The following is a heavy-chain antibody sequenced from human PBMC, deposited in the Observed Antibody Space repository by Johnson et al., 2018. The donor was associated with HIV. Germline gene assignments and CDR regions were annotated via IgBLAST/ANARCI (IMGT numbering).Heavy chain of an antibody. CDR2: IRYDGSNK. CDR3: AIGRGEFPRHAFDI. V-gene: IGHV3-30*02. J-gene: IGHJ3*02. D-gene: IGHD3-10*01. Sequence: VQLVESGGDLVQPGGPLRLSCAASGFTLGSYGMHWVRQAPGKGLEWVAFIRYDGSNKYYADSVKGRFTISRDNSKNTLYLQMNSLRADDTAVYYCAIGRGEFPRHAFDIWGQGTMVTVSS. CDR1: GFTLGSYG.